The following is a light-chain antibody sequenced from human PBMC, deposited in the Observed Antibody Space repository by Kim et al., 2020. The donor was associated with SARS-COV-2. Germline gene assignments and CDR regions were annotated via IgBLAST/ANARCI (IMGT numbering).Light chain of an antibody. V-gene: IGKV1-39*01. CDR1: QTISRH. Sequence: SASLGDSVTITCRASQTISRHLNWYQKRPGQAPKVLIYATSNLQSSVPSRFRGSGSGTDFTLTISSLHPEDVATYYCQQSYTSPFTFGPGTRWIS. CDR2: ATS. J-gene: IGKJ3*01. CDR3: QQSYTSPFT.